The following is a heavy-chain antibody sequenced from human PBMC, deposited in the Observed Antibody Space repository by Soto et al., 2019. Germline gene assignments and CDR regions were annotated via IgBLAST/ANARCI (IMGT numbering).Heavy chain of an antibody. D-gene: IGHD1-7*01. CDR1: DASISSGGYY. J-gene: IGHJ3*02. V-gene: IGHV4-31*03. CDR3: ARALPRELALDI. CDR2: IYYSANT. Sequence: PSETLSLTCTVSDASISSGGYYWSWIRQHPGEGLEWIGYIYYSANTYYNPSLKSRVTISLDTSKNQFSLKLNSVTAADTAVYFCARALPRELALDIWGQGTVVTVS.